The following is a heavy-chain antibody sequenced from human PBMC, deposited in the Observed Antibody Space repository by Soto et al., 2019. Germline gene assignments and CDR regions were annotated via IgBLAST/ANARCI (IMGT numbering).Heavy chain of an antibody. J-gene: IGHJ6*02. Sequence: QVQLVESGGGVVQPGGSLRLSCAASGFTFNNYGMHWVRQAPGKGLEWVAVIWNDGSGNYYANSVKGRFTISRDNSKNTLYLQMSILRVEDTAVYFCARRQISPPTRGAAAARGGMDVWGHGTTVTVSS. D-gene: IGHD6-13*01. CDR3: ARRQISPPTRGAAAARGGMDV. CDR1: GFTFNNYG. V-gene: IGHV3-33*01. CDR2: IWNDGSGN.